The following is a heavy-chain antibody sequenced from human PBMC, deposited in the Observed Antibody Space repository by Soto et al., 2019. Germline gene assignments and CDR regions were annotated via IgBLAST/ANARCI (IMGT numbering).Heavy chain of an antibody. V-gene: IGHV4-4*02. CDR1: GGSISSSNW. J-gene: IGHJ4*02. Sequence: SETLSLTSAVSGGSISSSNWWTWVRQPPGKGLEWIGEIYHIGSTNYNPSLKSRVTISVDKSKNQFSLNLSSVTAADTAVYYCARVSVSGTYSDYWGQGTLVTVSS. CDR3: ARVSVSGTYSDY. CDR2: IYHIGST. D-gene: IGHD6-19*01.